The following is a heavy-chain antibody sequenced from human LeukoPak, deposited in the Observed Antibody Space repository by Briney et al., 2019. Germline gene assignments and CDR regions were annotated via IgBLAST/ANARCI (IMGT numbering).Heavy chain of an antibody. CDR2: IYYSGST. D-gene: IGHD3-3*01. J-gene: IGHJ5*02. V-gene: IGHV4-39*01. CDR1: GGSISSSSYY. Sequence: SETLSLTCTVSGGSISSSSYYWGWIRQPPGKGLEWIGSIYYSGSTYYNPSLKSRVTISVDTSKNQFSLKLSSVTAADTAVYCCARLRGHTIFGVNKGWFDPWGQGTLVTVSS. CDR3: ARLRGHTIFGVNKGWFDP.